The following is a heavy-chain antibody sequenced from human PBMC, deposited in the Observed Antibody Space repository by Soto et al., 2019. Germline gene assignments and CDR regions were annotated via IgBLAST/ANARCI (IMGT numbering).Heavy chain of an antibody. D-gene: IGHD3-10*01. J-gene: IGHJ5*02. Sequence: ASVKVSCKASGYTFTSYGISWVRQAPGQGLEWMGWISAYNGNTNYAQKLQGRVTMTTDTSTSTAYMELRSLRSDDTAVYYCARGDGSGSYYENNWFDPWGQGTLVTVSS. CDR3: ARGDGSGSYYENNWFDP. CDR1: GYTFTSYG. CDR2: ISAYNGNT. V-gene: IGHV1-18*01.